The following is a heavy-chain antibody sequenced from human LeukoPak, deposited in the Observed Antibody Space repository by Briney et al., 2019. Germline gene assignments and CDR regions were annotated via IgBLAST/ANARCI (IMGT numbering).Heavy chain of an antibody. D-gene: IGHD5-18*01. V-gene: IGHV3-48*03. J-gene: IGHJ4*02. CDR2: ISSSGSTI. CDR1: GFTVSSYE. CDR3: ARVEGYSYGLDY. Sequence: GGSLRLSCAASGFTVSSYEMNWVRQAPGKGLEWFSYISSSGSTIYYADSVKGRFTISRDNAKNSLYLQMNSLRAEDTAVYYCARVEGYSYGLDYWGQGTLVTVSS.